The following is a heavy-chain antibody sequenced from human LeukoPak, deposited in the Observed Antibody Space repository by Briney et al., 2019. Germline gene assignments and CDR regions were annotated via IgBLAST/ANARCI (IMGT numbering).Heavy chain of an antibody. CDR1: GFTFSNAW. V-gene: IGHV3-15*01. CDR3: TTYTVGATTSHFDY. D-gene: IGHD1-26*01. Sequence: PGGSLRLSCAASGFTFSNAWRSWVRQAPGKGLEWVGRIKSKTDGGTPDYAAPVKGRFTISRDDSKNTLYLQMNSLKTEDTAVYYCTTYTVGATTSHFDYWGQGTLVTVSS. CDR2: IKSKTDGGTP. J-gene: IGHJ4*02.